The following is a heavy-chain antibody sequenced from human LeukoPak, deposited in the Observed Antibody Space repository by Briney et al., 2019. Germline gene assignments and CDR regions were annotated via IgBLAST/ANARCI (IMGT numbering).Heavy chain of an antibody. V-gene: IGHV4-34*01. CDR1: GGSFSGYY. CDR2: IYYSGST. D-gene: IGHD3-10*01. J-gene: IGHJ6*02. CDR3: ARQGPITMVRGVSYYYYGMDV. Sequence: SETLSLTCAVYGGSFSGYYWSWIRQPPGKGLEWIGSIYYSGSTYYNPSLKSRVTISVDTSKNQFSLKLSSVTAADTAVYYCARQGPITMVRGVSYYYYGMDVWGQGTTVTVSS.